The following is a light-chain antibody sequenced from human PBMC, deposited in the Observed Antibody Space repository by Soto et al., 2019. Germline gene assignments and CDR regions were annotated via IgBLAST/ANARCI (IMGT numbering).Light chain of an antibody. CDR3: SSYTSSGTLEV. J-gene: IGLJ1*01. CDR1: SSDIGGYNY. V-gene: IGLV2-14*01. CDR2: DVS. Sequence: QSVLTQPASVSGSPGQSITISCTGTSSDIGGYNYVSWYQQHPGKAPKLMIYDVSNRPSGVSNRFSGSKSGNTASLTISGLQAEDEADYYCSSYTSSGTLEVFGTGTKLTVL.